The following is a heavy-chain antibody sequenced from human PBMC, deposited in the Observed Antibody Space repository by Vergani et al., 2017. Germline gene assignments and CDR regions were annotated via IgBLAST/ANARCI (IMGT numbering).Heavy chain of an antibody. Sequence: QVQLVESGGGLVKPGGSLRLSWAASGFTFSDSTMGWIRQAPGKGLEWVSYISSSGSTIYYADSVKGRFTISRDNAKNSLYLQMNSLRAEDTAVYYCARESTPTQYYFDYWGQGTLVTVSS. D-gene: IGHD2-15*01. CDR3: ARESTPTQYYFDY. CDR2: ISSSGSTI. CDR1: GFTFSDST. J-gene: IGHJ4*02. V-gene: IGHV3-11*01.